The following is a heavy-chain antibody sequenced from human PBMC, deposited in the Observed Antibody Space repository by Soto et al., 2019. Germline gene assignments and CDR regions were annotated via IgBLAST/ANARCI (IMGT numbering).Heavy chain of an antibody. Sequence: QVQLVQSGAEVKKPGASVKVSCKASGYTFTSYYMHWVRQAPGQGLEWMGIINPSGGSTSYAQKFQGRVTMTRDTSTSTVYMDLSSLRSEDTAVYYCARGGGDFWSGYYTPHAFDIWGQGTMVTVSS. D-gene: IGHD3-3*01. CDR2: INPSGGST. V-gene: IGHV1-46*01. CDR3: ARGGGDFWSGYYTPHAFDI. CDR1: GYTFTSYY. J-gene: IGHJ3*02.